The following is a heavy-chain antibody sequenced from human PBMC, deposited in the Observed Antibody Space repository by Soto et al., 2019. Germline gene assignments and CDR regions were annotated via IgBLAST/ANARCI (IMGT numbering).Heavy chain of an antibody. CDR3: ARPYSIHRTDAFDI. CDR1: GGSISSYY. J-gene: IGHJ3*02. Sequence: LSLTCTVSGGSISSYYWSWIRQPPGKGLEWIGYIYYSGSTNYNPSLKSRVTISVDTSKNQFSLKLSSVTAADTAVYYCARPYSIHRTDAFDIWGQGTMVTVSS. V-gene: IGHV4-59*01. D-gene: IGHD4-4*01. CDR2: IYYSGST.